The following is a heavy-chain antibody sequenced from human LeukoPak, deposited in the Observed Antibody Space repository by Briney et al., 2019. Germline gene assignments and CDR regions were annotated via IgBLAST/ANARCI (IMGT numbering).Heavy chain of an antibody. CDR1: GFTASSKY. J-gene: IGHJ4*02. CDR2: VHLDGRT. Sequence: PGGSLRLSCAASGFTASSKYMSWVRQPPGKGLEWIGEVHLDGRTNYNPSLKSRLIMSVDLPENHISLKLTSVTAADTAVYYCAREGGFYRHLDYSGQGTLVTVSS. V-gene: IGHV4-4*02. CDR3: AREGGFYRHLDY. D-gene: IGHD1-14*01.